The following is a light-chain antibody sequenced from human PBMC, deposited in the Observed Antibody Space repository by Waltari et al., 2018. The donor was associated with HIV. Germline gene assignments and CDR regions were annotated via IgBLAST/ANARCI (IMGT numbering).Light chain of an antibody. CDR3: QAWDSSTVV. Sequence: SYELTQTPSVSVSPEQTARSTCSGDTLGDTFACWYQQKPGQSPVLVIYQDSKRPSGSPERFSGSNSGNTATLTISGTQAMDEADYYCQAWDSSTVVFGGGTKLTVL. V-gene: IGLV3-1*01. CDR1: TLGDTF. CDR2: QDS. J-gene: IGLJ3*02.